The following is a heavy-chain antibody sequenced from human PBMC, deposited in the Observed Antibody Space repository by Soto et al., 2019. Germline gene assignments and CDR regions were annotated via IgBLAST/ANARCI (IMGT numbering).Heavy chain of an antibody. CDR3: ARRARPDFYYMDV. J-gene: IGHJ6*03. V-gene: IGHV3-64*01. D-gene: IGHD6-6*01. Sequence: EVQLAESGGGLAKPGGSLGLPWGAPGFPPGGYPLVWSPRAPGKDLEYVSGISSNGVGTYYANSVQGRFTISRDNSKNTVYLQMGSLRPEDMAVYYCARRARPDFYYMDVWGKGTTVTVSS. CDR1: GFPPGGYP. CDR2: ISSNGVGT.